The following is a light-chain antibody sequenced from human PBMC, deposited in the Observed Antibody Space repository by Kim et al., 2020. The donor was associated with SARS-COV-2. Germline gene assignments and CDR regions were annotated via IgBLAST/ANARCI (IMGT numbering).Light chain of an antibody. J-gene: IGLJ2*01. CDR3: QSADSSGTYQV. Sequence: PGQTARITCSGDALPKQYAYWYQQKPGQAPVLVIYKDSERPSGIPERFSGSSSGTTVTLTISGVQAENEADYYCQSADSSGTYQVFGGGTQLTVL. CDR1: ALPKQY. CDR2: KDS. V-gene: IGLV3-25*03.